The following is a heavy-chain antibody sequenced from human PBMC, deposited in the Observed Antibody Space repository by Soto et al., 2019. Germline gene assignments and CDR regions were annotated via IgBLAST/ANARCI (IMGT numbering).Heavy chain of an antibody. V-gene: IGHV1-24*01. CDR3: ATEVGRAITTLVTLSYYYGMDF. Sequence: ASVKVSCKVSGYTLTELSMHWVRQAPGKGLEWMGGFDPEDGETIYAQKFQGRVTMTEDTSTDTAYMELSSLRSEDTAVYYCATEVGRAITTLVTLSYYYGMDFWGQGTSVTVSS. CDR1: GYTLTELS. D-gene: IGHD1-20*01. CDR2: FDPEDGET. J-gene: IGHJ6*02.